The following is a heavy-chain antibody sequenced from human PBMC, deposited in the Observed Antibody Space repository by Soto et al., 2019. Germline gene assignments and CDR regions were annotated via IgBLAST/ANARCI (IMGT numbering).Heavy chain of an antibody. Sequence: EMQLLESGGGLGQPGGSLRLSCVASPITVYNFAAMSWVRQTPERGLEWVSTISGRGDHRYYGDSVKGRFTISRDNSKNRLYLQMDGLRVDDTAVYYCAKDRALENQTPYGMDVWGQGTTVTV. V-gene: IGHV3-23*01. CDR3: AKDRALENQTPYGMDV. CDR1: PITVYNFAA. CDR2: ISGRGDHR. D-gene: IGHD2-2*01. J-gene: IGHJ6*02.